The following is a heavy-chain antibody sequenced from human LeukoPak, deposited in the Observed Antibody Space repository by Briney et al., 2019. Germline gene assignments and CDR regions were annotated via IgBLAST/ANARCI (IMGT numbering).Heavy chain of an antibody. CDR3: ATRSCSGHNCGYFAY. CDR2: ITGHADKT. CDR1: GFTFGDFV. D-gene: IGHD2-15*01. V-gene: IGHV3-23*01. Sequence: GGSLRLSCAASGFTFGDFVMNWVRQAPGKGLERVSSITGHADKTYYADSVKGRFTVSRDNSKNTVYLQMDSLRADDTALYYCATRSCSGHNCGYFAYWGHGTLVTVSS. J-gene: IGHJ4*01.